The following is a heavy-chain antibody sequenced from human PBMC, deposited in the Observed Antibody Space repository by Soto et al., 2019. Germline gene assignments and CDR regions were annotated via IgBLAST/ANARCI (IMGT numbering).Heavy chain of an antibody. CDR1: GGSISSYY. V-gene: IGHV4-4*07. J-gene: IGHJ4*02. D-gene: IGHD1-26*01. Sequence: QVQLQESGPGLVKPAETLSLTCTVSGGSISSYYWSWIRQPAGKGLEWIGRIYTSGSTNYNPSLKSRVTMSVDTSKNKFSLKLSSVTAADTAVYYCAREYEWELLGVFDYWGQGTLVTVSS. CDR2: IYTSGST. CDR3: AREYEWELLGVFDY.